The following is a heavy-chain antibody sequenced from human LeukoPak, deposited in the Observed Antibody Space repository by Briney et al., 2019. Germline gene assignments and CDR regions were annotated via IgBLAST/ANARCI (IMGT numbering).Heavy chain of an antibody. J-gene: IGHJ5*02. V-gene: IGHV3-11*01. D-gene: IGHD3-16*01. CDR3: ARMGDYSEFDP. CDR2: IGSYSSPI. Sequence: GGSLRLSCAASGFIFSDYYMSWIRQAPGKGLEGVSYIGSYSSPIYYADSVQGRFAISRENAKNLLHLEMNSLRAEDTAVYYCARMGDYSEFDPWGQGTLVTVSS. CDR1: GFIFSDYY.